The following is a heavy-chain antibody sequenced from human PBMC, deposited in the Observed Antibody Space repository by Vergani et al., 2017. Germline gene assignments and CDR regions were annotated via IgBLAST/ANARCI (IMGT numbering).Heavy chain of an antibody. CDR3: ARDYCSSTSCYLSYYYYYMDV. J-gene: IGHJ6*03. D-gene: IGHD2-2*01. CDR1: GFTFSSYS. Sequence: EVQLVESGGGLVQPGGSLRLSCAASGFTFSSYSMNWVRQAPGKGLEWVANIKQDGSEKYYVDSVKGRFTISRDNAKNSLYLQMNSLRAEDTAVYYCARDYCSSTSCYLSYYYYYMDVWGKGTTVTVSS. CDR2: IKQDGSEK. V-gene: IGHV3-7*01.